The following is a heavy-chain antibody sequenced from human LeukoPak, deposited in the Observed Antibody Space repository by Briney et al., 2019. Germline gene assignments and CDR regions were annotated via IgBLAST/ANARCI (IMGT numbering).Heavy chain of an antibody. Sequence: GASVKVSCKASGGTFSSCAISWVRQAPGQGLEWMGGIIPIFATANYAQKFQGRVTITADESTSTAYMELSSPRSEDTAVHYCARGPITTRSHFDYWGQGTLVTVSS. CDR1: GGTFSSCA. CDR2: IIPIFATA. CDR3: ARGPITTRSHFDY. J-gene: IGHJ4*02. D-gene: IGHD3-22*01. V-gene: IGHV1-69*13.